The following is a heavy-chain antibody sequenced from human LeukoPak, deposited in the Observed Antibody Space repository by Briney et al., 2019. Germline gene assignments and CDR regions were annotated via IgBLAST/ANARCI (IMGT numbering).Heavy chain of an antibody. Sequence: GGSLRLSCAASGFTFSGYAMSWLRQAPGMGLEGLSATSGSGGSTYYGDSVKGRFTISRDKSKNPLYLQMNSLGAEDTPVYYCAKVYRSGCFDYWGQGTLVTVSS. CDR2: TSGSGGST. J-gene: IGHJ4*02. CDR1: GFTFSGYA. CDR3: AKVYRSGCFDY. V-gene: IGHV3-23*01. D-gene: IGHD6-19*01.